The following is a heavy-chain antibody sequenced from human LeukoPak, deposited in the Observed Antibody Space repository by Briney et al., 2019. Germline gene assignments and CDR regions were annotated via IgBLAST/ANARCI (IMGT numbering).Heavy chain of an antibody. CDR3: ARVGGEVWGRHRYTFDY. V-gene: IGHV4-59*01. J-gene: IGHJ4*02. Sequence: SETLSLTCTVSGGSISSYYWSWIRQPPGKGLEWIGYIYSSGSTNYNPSLKSRVTISLDTSKNQFSLKMSSVTAADTAVYYCARVGGEVWGRHRYTFDYWGQGTLVTVSS. D-gene: IGHD3-16*02. CDR2: IYSSGST. CDR1: GGSISSYY.